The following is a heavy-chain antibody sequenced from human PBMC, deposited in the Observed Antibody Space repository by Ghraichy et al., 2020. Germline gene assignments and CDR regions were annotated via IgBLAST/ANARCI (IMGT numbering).Heavy chain of an antibody. CDR2: MFTSGNT. V-gene: IGHV4-4*07. CDR1: GGSISSYF. Sequence: SETLSLTCSVSGGSISSYFWSWIRQPAGKGLEWLGRMFTSGNTNYNPSLKSRVTMSVDTSKNQFFLKLTSVTAADTAVYYCVAISGGFGEPLWGQGTLVTVSS. D-gene: IGHD3-10*01. CDR3: VAISGGFGEPL. J-gene: IGHJ4*02.